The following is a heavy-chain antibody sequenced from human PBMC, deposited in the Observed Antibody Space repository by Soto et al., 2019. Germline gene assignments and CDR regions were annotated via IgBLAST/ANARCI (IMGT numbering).Heavy chain of an antibody. J-gene: IGHJ4*02. CDR1: GGSISSYY. CDR3: ARDEDSGYYYYDY. Sequence: TLSLTCTVSGGSISSYYWSWIRQPPGKGLEWIGYIYYSGSTNYNPSLKSRVTISVDTSKNQFSLKLRSVTAADTAVYYCARDEDSGYYYYDYWGQGTPVTVSS. D-gene: IGHD3-22*01. CDR2: IYYSGST. V-gene: IGHV4-59*01.